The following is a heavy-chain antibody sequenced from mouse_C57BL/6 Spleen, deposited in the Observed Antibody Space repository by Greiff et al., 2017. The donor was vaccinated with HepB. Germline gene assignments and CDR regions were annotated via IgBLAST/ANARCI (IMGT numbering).Heavy chain of an antibody. V-gene: IGHV1-64*01. D-gene: IGHD1-1*01. CDR1: GYTFTSYW. CDR3: APTVVATRAWFAY. Sequence: QVQLQQSGAELVKPGASVKLSCKASGYTFTSYWMHWVKQRPGLGLEWIGMIHPNSGSTNYNEKFKSKATLTVDKSSSTAYMQLSSLTSEDSAVYYCAPTVVATRAWFAYWGQGTLVTVSA. CDR2: IHPNSGST. J-gene: IGHJ3*01.